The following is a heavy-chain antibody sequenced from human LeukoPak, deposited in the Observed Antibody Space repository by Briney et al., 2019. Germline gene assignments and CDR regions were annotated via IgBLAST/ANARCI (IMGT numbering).Heavy chain of an antibody. D-gene: IGHD3-10*01. CDR3: AREITMVRGVYYYGMDV. J-gene: IGHJ6*02. Sequence: PSETLPLTCTVSGGSISNFYWSWIRQPPGKGLEWIGYIHNSGRTNYNPSLQSRVTISVDMSKNQFSLKLISVTATDTAVYYCAREITMVRGVYYYGMDVWGQGTTVTVSS. CDR1: GGSISNFY. CDR2: IHNSGRT. V-gene: IGHV4-59*01.